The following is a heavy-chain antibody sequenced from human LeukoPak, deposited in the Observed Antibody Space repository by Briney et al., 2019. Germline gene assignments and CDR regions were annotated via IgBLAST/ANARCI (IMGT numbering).Heavy chain of an antibody. D-gene: IGHD3-9*01. Sequence: PGGSLRLSCAASGFTFNTHALSWARQAPGKGLEWVAAISDTGELTYSADSVRGRFTISRDNSKNTLYLQMNSLRAEDTAVYYCAKDQGHVLRYFDWFGNYYMDVWGKGTTVTVSS. CDR2: ISDTGELT. CDR1: GFTFNTHA. J-gene: IGHJ6*03. CDR3: AKDQGHVLRYFDWFGNYYMDV. V-gene: IGHV3-23*01.